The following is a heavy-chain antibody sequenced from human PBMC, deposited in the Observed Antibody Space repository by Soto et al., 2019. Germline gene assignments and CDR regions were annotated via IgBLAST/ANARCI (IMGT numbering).Heavy chain of an antibody. D-gene: IGHD4-17*01. V-gene: IGHV3-53*01. CDR1: GFTVSSNY. CDR2: IYSGGST. CDR3: AVERHETTVTTYYYYGMDV. Sequence: GGSLRLSCAASGFTVSSNYMSWVRQAPGKGLEWVSVIYSGGSTYYADSVKGRFTISRDNSKNTLYLQMNSLRAEDTAVYYCAVERHETTVTTYYYYGMDVWGQGTTVTVSS. J-gene: IGHJ6*02.